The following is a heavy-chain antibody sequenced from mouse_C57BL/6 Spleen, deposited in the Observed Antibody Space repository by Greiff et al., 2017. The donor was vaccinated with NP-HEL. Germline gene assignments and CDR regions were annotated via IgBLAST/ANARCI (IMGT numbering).Heavy chain of an antibody. CDR3: AYYYGSRFWYFDV. Sequence: QVQLQQPGAELVKPGASVKLSCKASGYTFTSYWMHWVKQRPGQGLEWIGMIHPNSGSTNYNEKFKSKATLTVDKSSSTAYMRLSSLTSEDSAVYYCAYYYGSRFWYFDVWGTGTTVTVSS. CDR2: IHPNSGST. D-gene: IGHD1-1*01. J-gene: IGHJ1*03. V-gene: IGHV1-64*01. CDR1: GYTFTSYW.